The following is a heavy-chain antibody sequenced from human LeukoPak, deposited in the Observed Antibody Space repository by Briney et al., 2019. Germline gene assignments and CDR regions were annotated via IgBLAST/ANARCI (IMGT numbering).Heavy chain of an antibody. J-gene: IGHJ3*02. Sequence: GGSLRLSCAASGFAFSSYAMNWVRQAPGKGLQWVSAISGSGGSTYYADSVKGRFTISRDNSKNTLYLQMGSLRAEDMAVYYCARIPCGGDCYLGAFDIWGQGTMVTVSS. D-gene: IGHD2-21*02. V-gene: IGHV3-23*01. CDR1: GFAFSSYA. CDR3: ARIPCGGDCYLGAFDI. CDR2: ISGSGGST.